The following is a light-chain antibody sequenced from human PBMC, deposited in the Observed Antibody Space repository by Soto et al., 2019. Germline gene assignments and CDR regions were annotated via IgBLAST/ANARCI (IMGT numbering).Light chain of an antibody. Sequence: DIQMTQSPSSLSAYVGDRVTITCQASQDISNYLNWYRHKPGKAPEFLIYDASNLETGVPSRFSGSGSGIDFTFTISSLQPEDIATYYCQQYDNLPFTFGGGTKVEIK. CDR1: QDISNY. V-gene: IGKV1-33*01. J-gene: IGKJ4*01. CDR2: DAS. CDR3: QQYDNLPFT.